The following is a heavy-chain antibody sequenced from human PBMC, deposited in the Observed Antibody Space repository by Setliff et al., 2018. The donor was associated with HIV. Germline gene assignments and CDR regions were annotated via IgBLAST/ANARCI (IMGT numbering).Heavy chain of an antibody. D-gene: IGHD1-26*01. J-gene: IGHJ6*02. CDR1: GFTFSSYW. CDR3: AKPLTQWGVSPYHYAFGV. Sequence: PGGSLRLSCAASGFTFSSYWMHWVRQAPGKGLEWVPAIAGTSASTYYADSVKGRFTISRDSSKSMLYLQMNSLRVEDTAIYYCAKPLTQWGVSPYHYAFGVWGQGTTVTVSS. V-gene: IGHV3-23*01. CDR2: IAGTSAST.